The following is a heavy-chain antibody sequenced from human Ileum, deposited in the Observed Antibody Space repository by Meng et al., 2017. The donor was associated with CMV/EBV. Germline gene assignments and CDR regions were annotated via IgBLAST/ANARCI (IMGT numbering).Heavy chain of an antibody. Sequence: QVQLVQSGTGGRMPGSSGKVSCKSSGDSDNNDALIWLRQAPGQGLGWMGGIIAVLKTPNYAQTFLDTLTLTSSTSTCTSSTKLTGLPSFFTSVYYYSSSFTYCFPPFDYWGQGTLVTVSS. CDR1: GDSDNNDA. D-gene: IGHD3-16*01. CDR2: IIAVLKTP. CDR3: SSSFTYCFPPFDY. J-gene: IGHJ4*02. V-gene: IGHV1-69*06.